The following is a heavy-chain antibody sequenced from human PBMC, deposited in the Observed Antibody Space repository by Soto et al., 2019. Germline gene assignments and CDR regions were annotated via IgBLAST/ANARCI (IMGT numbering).Heavy chain of an antibody. J-gene: IGHJ4*02. CDR3: ARVPFPDMTTVDY. CDR2: IWYDGSNK. D-gene: IGHD4-17*01. CDR1: GFTFSSYG. Sequence: QVQLVESGGGVVQPGRSLRLSCAASGFTFSSYGMHWVRQAPGTGLEWVAVIWYDGSNKYYADSVKGRFTIYRDNSKNTLYLQMNSLRAEDTAVYYCARVPFPDMTTVDYWGQGTLVTVSS. V-gene: IGHV3-33*01.